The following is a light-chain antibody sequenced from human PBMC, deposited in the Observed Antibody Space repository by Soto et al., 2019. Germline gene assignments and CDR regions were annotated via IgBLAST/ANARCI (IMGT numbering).Light chain of an antibody. CDR2: GAS. Sequence: EIVMTQSPATLSLSPVEIATLCCGASQSVSSSHLAWYQQKPGQAPRLLISGASSRATGIPDRFTGSGSGTDFTLTISRLEPEDFAVYYCQQYGSSPRTFGQGTKVDIK. J-gene: IGKJ1*01. CDR1: QSVSSSH. CDR3: QQYGSSPRT. V-gene: IGKV3-20*01.